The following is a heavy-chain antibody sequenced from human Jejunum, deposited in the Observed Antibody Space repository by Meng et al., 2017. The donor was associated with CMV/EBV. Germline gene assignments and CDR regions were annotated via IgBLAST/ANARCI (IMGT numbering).Heavy chain of an antibody. CDR2: ITFDSGKI. J-gene: IGHJ6*02. V-gene: IGHV3-9*01. D-gene: IGHD6-25*01. CDR3: VKDRRGGFYDGMEV. Sequence: SGFTFDAYAMHWVRQVSGKGLECVASITFDSGKIGYADSVKGRFTISRDNAKNSLYLQMNSLRAEDTALYYCVKDRRGGFYDGMEVWGQGTTVTVSS. CDR1: GFTFDAYA.